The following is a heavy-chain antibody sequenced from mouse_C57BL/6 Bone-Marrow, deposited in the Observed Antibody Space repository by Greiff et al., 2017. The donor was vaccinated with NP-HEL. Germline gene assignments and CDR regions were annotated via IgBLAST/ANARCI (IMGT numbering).Heavy chain of an antibody. D-gene: IGHD2-3*01. J-gene: IGHJ2*01. CDR3: ARDRWLLFDY. Sequence: DVKLVESGGGLVKPGGSLKLSYAASGFTFSSYAMSWVRQTPEKRLEWVATISDGGSYTYYPDNVKGRFTISRDNAKNNLYLQMSHLKSEDTAMYYCARDRWLLFDYWGQGTTLTVSS. CDR1: GFTFSSYA. CDR2: ISDGGSYT. V-gene: IGHV5-4*01.